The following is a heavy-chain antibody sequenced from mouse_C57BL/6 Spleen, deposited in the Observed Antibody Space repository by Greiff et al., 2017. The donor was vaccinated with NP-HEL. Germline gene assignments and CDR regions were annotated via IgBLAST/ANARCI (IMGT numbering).Heavy chain of an antibody. CDR2: IYPYNGVS. J-gene: IGHJ1*03. CDR1: GYSFTGYY. V-gene: IGHV1-31*01. Sequence: VQLKESGPELVKPGASVKISCKASGYSFTGYYMHWVKQSHGNILDWIGYIYPYNGVSSYNQKFKGKATLTVDKSSSTAYMELRSLTSEDSAVYYCARGGLVVATDFDVWGTGTTVTVSS. D-gene: IGHD1-1*01. CDR3: ARGGLVVATDFDV.